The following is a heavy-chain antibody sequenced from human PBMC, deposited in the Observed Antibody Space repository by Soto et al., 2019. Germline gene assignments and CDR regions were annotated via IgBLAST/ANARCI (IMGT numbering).Heavy chain of an antibody. V-gene: IGHV3-30*04. CDR3: AKDAEDYYDFWSGTPLDV. J-gene: IGHJ6*02. CDR2: ISYDGSNK. Sequence: GGSLRLSCAASGFPFSSYSMHWVRPAPGKGLEWVAVISYDGSNKYYADSVKGRFTISRDNSKNTLYLQMNSLRAEDTAVYYCAKDAEDYYDFWSGTPLDVWGQGTTVTVSS. CDR1: GFPFSSYS. D-gene: IGHD3-3*01.